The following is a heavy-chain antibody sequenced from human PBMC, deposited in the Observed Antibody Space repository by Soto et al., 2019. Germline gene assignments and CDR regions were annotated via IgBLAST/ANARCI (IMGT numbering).Heavy chain of an antibody. D-gene: IGHD6-13*01. CDR1: GFTFSNYA. CDR3: AKVLVAAAAS. CDR2: ISESGGST. V-gene: IGHV3-23*01. J-gene: IGHJ5*02. Sequence: DGQLLESGGGLGQSGGSLRLSCVGSGFTFSNYAMSWVRQAPGKGLGWVSGISESGGSTHYADSVRGRFAISRDNSKNTVYLQMKGLRADDPAVYCCAKVLVAAAASWGQGTLVTVSS.